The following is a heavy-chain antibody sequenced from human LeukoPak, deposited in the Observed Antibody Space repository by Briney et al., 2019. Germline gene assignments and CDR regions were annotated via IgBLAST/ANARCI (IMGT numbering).Heavy chain of an antibody. Sequence: PGGSLRLSCAASGFTFSSYGMNWVRQAPGKGLEWVSAISGSGGSTYYADSVKGRFTISRDNSKNTLYLQMNSLRAEDTAVYYCATDGDYYYDSSGYYQSYYFDYWGQGTLVTVSS. CDR1: GFTFSSYG. D-gene: IGHD3-22*01. CDR2: ISGSGGST. J-gene: IGHJ4*02. CDR3: ATDGDYYYDSSGYYQSYYFDY. V-gene: IGHV3-23*01.